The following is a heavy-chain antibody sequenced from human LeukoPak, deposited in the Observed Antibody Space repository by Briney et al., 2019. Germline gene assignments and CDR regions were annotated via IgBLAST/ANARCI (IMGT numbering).Heavy chain of an antibody. J-gene: IGHJ4*02. CDR1: GGSISSYY. CDR3: ARFTSSGWSSSGASFDY. CDR2: IYYSGST. Sequence: PSETLSLTCTVSGGSISSYYWSWIRQPPGKGLEWIGYIYYSGSTNYNPSLKSRVTISVDTSKNQFSLKLSSVTAADTAVYYCARFTSSGWSSSGASFDYWGQGTLVTVSS. D-gene: IGHD6-19*01. V-gene: IGHV4-59*01.